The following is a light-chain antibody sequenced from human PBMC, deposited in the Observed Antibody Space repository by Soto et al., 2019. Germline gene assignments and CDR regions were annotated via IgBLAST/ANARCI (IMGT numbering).Light chain of an antibody. CDR3: CSYAGSYLVV. CDR2: DVS. Sequence: QSALTQPRSVSGSPGQSVTISCTGTSSDVGGYNYVSLYQQHPGKAPKLMIYDVSKRPSGVPDRFSGSKSGNTASLTISVLQAEDEAEYYCCSYAGSYLVVFGGGTKLTVL. CDR1: SSDVGGYNY. V-gene: IGLV2-11*01. J-gene: IGLJ2*01.